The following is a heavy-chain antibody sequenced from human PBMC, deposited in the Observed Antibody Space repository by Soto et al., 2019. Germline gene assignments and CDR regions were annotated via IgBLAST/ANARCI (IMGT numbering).Heavy chain of an antibody. CDR2: INPNSGGT. Sequence: GASVKVSCKASGYTFTGYYMHWVRQAPGQGLEWMGWINPNSGGTNYAQKFQGWVTMTRDTSISTAYMELSRLRSDDTAVYYCARSPLGYCSGGSCYSNWFDPWGQGTLVTVSS. CDR1: GYTFTGYY. D-gene: IGHD2-15*01. J-gene: IGHJ5*02. V-gene: IGHV1-2*04. CDR3: ARSPLGYCSGGSCYSNWFDP.